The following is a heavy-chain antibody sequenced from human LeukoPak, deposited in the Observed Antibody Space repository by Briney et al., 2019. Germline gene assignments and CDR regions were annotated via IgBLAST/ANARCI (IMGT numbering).Heavy chain of an antibody. CDR2: INHSGST. V-gene: IGHV4-34*01. D-gene: IGHD5-24*01. J-gene: IGHJ4*02. Sequence: PSETLSLTCAVYGGSFSGYYWSWIRQPPGKGLEWIGEINHSGSTNYNPSLKSRVTISVDTSKNQFSLKLSSVTAADTAVFYCARSRGWLQSHPLGYWGQGTLVTVSS. CDR3: ARSRGWLQSHPLGY. CDR1: GGSFSGYY.